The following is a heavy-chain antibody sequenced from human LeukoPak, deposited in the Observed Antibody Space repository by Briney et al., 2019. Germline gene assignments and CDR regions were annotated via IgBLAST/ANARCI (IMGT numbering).Heavy chain of an antibody. CDR1: GYTFTSYG. Sequence: SVKVSCKASGYTFTSYGISWVRQAPGQGLEWMGWISAYNGNTNYAQKLQGRVTMTTDTSTSTAYMELRSLRSDDTAVYYCAIPSTPPLAVAGTSMAFDIWGQGTMVTVSS. J-gene: IGHJ3*02. V-gene: IGHV1-18*01. D-gene: IGHD6-19*01. CDR2: ISAYNGNT. CDR3: AIPSTPPLAVAGTSMAFDI.